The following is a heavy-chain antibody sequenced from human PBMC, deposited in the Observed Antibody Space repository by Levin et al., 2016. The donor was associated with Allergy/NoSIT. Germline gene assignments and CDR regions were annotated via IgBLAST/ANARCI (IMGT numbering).Heavy chain of an antibody. D-gene: IGHD3-22*01. CDR2: ISSSSSYI. V-gene: IGHV3-21*01. J-gene: IGHJ4*02. CDR3: ARCTASYYYDSSGYSDY. Sequence: GESLKISCAASGFTFSSYSMNWVRQAPGKGLEWVSSISSSSSYIYYADSVKGRFTISRDNAKNSLYLQMNSLRAEDTAVYYCARCTASYYYDSSGYSDYWGQGTLVTVSS. CDR1: GFTFSSYS.